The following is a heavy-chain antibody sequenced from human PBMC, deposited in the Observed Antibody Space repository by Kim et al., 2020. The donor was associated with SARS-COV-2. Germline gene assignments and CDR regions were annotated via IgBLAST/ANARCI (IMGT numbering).Heavy chain of an antibody. J-gene: IGHJ6*02. Sequence: GGSLRLSCAASGFTFSSYAMSWVRQAPGKGLEWVSAISGSGGSTYYADSVKGRFTISRDNSKNTLYLQMNSLRAEDTAVYYCAKDLSLDYYGSGSYAPAYYYYGMDVWGQGTTVTVSS. CDR2: ISGSGGST. CDR1: GFTFSSYA. V-gene: IGHV3-23*01. D-gene: IGHD3-10*01. CDR3: AKDLSLDYYGSGSYAPAYYYYGMDV.